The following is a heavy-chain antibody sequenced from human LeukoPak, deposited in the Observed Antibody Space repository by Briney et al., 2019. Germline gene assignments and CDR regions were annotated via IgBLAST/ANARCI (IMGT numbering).Heavy chain of an antibody. D-gene: IGHD6-13*01. Sequence: ASVKVSCKASGYTFTSYDINWVRQATGQGLEWMGWMNPNSGNTGYAQKFQGRVTMTRNTSISTAYMELSSLRSGDTAVYYCARHYSSSYGFDYWGQGTLVTVSS. CDR1: GYTFTSYD. CDR2: MNPNSGNT. V-gene: IGHV1-8*01. J-gene: IGHJ4*02. CDR3: ARHYSSSYGFDY.